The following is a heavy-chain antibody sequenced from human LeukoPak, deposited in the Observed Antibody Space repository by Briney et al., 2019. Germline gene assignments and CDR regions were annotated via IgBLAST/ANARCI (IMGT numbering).Heavy chain of an antibody. CDR3: ARMFSYYYGSGTYIDAFDI. Sequence: GGSLRLSCAASGLSSYEMNWVRQAPGKGLEWVSYITSSGSTIYYADSVKGRFTISRDNAKNSLYLQMNSLRAEDTAVYYCARMFSYYYGSGTYIDAFDIWGQGTMVTVSS. CDR2: ITSSGSTI. D-gene: IGHD3-10*01. CDR1: GLSSYE. J-gene: IGHJ3*02. V-gene: IGHV3-48*03.